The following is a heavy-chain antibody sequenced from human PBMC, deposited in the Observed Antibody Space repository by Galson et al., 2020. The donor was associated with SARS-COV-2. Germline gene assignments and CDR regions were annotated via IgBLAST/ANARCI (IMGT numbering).Heavy chain of an antibody. CDR2: IRSKAYGGTT. Sequence: GESLKISCTASGFTFGDYAMSWFRQAPGKGLEGVGFIRSKAYGGTTEYAASVTGRFTISRDDSKSIAYLQMNSLKTEDTAVYYCTRVLTMVRGVIIFRWFDPWGQGTLVTVSS. J-gene: IGHJ5*02. V-gene: IGHV3-49*03. CDR1: GFTFGDYA. D-gene: IGHD3-10*01. CDR3: TRVLTMVRGVIIFRWFDP.